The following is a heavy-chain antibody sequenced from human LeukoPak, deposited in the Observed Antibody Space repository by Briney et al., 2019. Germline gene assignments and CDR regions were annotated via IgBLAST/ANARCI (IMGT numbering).Heavy chain of an antibody. CDR3: ASSYVWGKRQDY. J-gene: IGHJ4*02. CDR1: GFTFSDYG. Sequence: PGRSLRLSCAASGFTFSDYGMHWVRQAPGKGLEWVAVISYDGSNKYYADSVKGRFTISRDNAKNSLYLQMNSLRAEDTAVYYCASSYVWGKRQDYWGQGTLVTVSA. D-gene: IGHD3-16*01. CDR2: ISYDGSNK. V-gene: IGHV3-30*03.